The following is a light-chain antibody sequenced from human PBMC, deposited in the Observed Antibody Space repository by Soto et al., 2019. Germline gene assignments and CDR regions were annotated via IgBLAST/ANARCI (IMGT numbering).Light chain of an antibody. CDR2: EVS. V-gene: IGLV2-8*01. CDR1: SSDVGDYNY. Sequence: QSALTQPPSASGTPGQSVTIPCTGTSSDVGDYNYVSWYQQHPGKAPKLMIYEVSRRPSGVPDRCSGSTSGNTASLTVSGLQAEDEADYYCSSNSGSNNLVFGGGTKLTVL. CDR3: SSNSGSNNLV. J-gene: IGLJ2*01.